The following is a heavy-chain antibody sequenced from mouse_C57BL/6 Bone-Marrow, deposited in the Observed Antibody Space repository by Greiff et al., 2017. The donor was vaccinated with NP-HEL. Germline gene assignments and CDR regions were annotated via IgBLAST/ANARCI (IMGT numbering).Heavy chain of an antibody. V-gene: IGHV14-4*01. CDR2: IDPENGDT. CDR1: GFNITDDY. CDR3: TMVTFRYAMDY. J-gene: IGHJ4*01. Sequence: VQLQQSGAELVRPGASVKLSCTASGFNITDDYMHWVKQRPEQGLEWIGWIDPENGDTEYASKFQGKATITADTSSNTAYLQLSSLTSEDTAVYCCTMVTFRYAMDYWGQGTSVTVSS. D-gene: IGHD2-2*01.